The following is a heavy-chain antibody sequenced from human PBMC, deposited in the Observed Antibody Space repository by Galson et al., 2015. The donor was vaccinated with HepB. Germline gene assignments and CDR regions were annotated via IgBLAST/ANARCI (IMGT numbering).Heavy chain of an antibody. Sequence: SLRLSCAASGFRFSSFGMHWVRQAPGKGLEWLAFIWYDGNNKYYADPVKGRFTISRDNSKNTLFLQVDSVRPEDTAVYYRAKDAGTTAFYFDSWGQGNLVIVS. CDR1: GFRFSSFG. D-gene: IGHD4-11*01. CDR2: IWYDGNNK. CDR3: AKDAGTTAFYFDS. J-gene: IGHJ4*02. V-gene: IGHV3-30*02.